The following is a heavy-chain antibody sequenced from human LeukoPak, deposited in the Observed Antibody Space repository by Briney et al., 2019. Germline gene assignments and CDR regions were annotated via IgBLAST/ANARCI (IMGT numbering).Heavy chain of an antibody. Sequence: PGGSLRLSCAASGFTFSNAWMNWVRQAPGKGLEWVGRIKSKTDGGTTDYAAPVKGRFTISRDDSKNTLYLQMNSLKTEDTAVYYCTTVKRYILTGYYVDYWGQGTLVTVSS. CDR3: TTVKRYILTGYYVDY. V-gene: IGHV3-15*01. D-gene: IGHD3-9*01. J-gene: IGHJ4*02. CDR1: GFTFSNAW. CDR2: IKSKTDGGTT.